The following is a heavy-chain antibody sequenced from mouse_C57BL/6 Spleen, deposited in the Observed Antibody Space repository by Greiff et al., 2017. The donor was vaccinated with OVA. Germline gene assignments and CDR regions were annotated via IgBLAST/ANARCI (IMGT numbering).Heavy chain of an antibody. J-gene: IGHJ3*01. CDR1: GYTFTSYW. CDR2: IDPSDSET. V-gene: IGHV1-52*01. D-gene: IGHD2-4*01. CDR3: ARGVYDYDGPFAY. Sequence: VQLQQPGAELVRPGSSVKLSCKASGYTFTSYWMHWVKQRPIQGLEWIGKIDPSDSETHYNQKFKDKATLTVDKSSSTAYMQLSSLTSEDSAVYYCARGVYDYDGPFAYWGQGTLVTVSA.